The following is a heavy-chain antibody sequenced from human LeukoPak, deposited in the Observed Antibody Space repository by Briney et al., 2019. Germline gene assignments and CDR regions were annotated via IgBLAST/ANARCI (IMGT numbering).Heavy chain of an antibody. V-gene: IGHV1-8*01. Sequence: ASVKVSCKASGYPFTSYNVNWVRQATGQGLEWMRWMNTNSGNTGYSQNFQGRVTMTRDTSISTAYMELSSLMSEDTAVYYCASGTYCGGDCLDYWGQGTLVTVSS. D-gene: IGHD2-21*02. CDR2: MNTNSGNT. J-gene: IGHJ4*02. CDR1: GYPFTSYN. CDR3: ASGTYCGGDCLDY.